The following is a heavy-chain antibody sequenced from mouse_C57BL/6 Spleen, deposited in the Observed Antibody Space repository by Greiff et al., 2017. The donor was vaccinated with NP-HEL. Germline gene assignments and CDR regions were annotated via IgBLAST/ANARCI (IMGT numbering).Heavy chain of an antibody. Sequence: VQLQESGAELVKPGASVKISCKASGYAFSSYWMNWVKQRPGKGLEWIGQIYPGDGDTNYNGKFKGKATLTAAKSSSTAYMQLSSLTSEASAVYFCARGYGRGPFAYWGQGALVTVSA. V-gene: IGHV1-80*01. CDR1: GYAFSSYW. CDR3: ARGYGRGPFAY. J-gene: IGHJ3*01. D-gene: IGHD1-1*01. CDR2: IYPGDGDT.